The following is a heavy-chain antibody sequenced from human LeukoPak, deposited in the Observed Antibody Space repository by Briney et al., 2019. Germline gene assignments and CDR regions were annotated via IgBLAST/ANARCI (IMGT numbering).Heavy chain of an antibody. V-gene: IGHV3-30*03. Sequence: GGSLRLSCAASGFTFSSYGIHWVRQAPGKGLKWVAVISYDGSNKYYADSVKGRFTISRDNSKNTLYLQMNSLRAEDTAVYYCAAGAQPLYYYYGMDVWGQGTTVTVSS. CDR1: GFTFSSYG. CDR3: AAGAQPLYYYYGMDV. D-gene: IGHD1-26*01. CDR2: ISYDGSNK. J-gene: IGHJ6*02.